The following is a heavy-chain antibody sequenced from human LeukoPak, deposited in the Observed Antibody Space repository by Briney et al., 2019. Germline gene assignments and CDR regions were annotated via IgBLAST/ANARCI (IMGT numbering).Heavy chain of an antibody. V-gene: IGHV1-24*01. J-gene: IGHJ4*02. D-gene: IGHD3-10*01. CDR3: ATDHFGAGSFDY. CDR1: GYTLTELS. Sequence: GASVKVSCKVPGYTLTELSMHWVRQAPGKGLEWMGGFGPEDGETIYAQKFQGRVTMTEDTPTDTAYMELSSLRSEDTAVYYCATDHFGAGSFDYWGQGTLVTVSS. CDR2: FGPEDGET.